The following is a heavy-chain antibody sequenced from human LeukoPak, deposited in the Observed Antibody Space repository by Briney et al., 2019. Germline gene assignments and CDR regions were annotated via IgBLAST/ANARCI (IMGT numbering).Heavy chain of an antibody. Sequence: PGGSLRLSCAASGFTFSSYNMNWVRQAPGKGREWVSSITSGSSYIYHADSVKGRFTISRDKAKNSLYLRMNSLRAEDTAVYYCARDPYSGSYGNYYYYSMDVWGKGTTVTISS. D-gene: IGHD1-26*01. CDR1: GFTFSSYN. J-gene: IGHJ6*03. CDR2: ITSGSSYI. CDR3: ARDPYSGSYGNYYYYSMDV. V-gene: IGHV3-21*01.